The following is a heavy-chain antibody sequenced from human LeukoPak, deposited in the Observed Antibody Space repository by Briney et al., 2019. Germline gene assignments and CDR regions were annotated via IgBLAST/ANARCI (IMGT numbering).Heavy chain of an antibody. V-gene: IGHV1-2*02. CDR3: AREGGITGSNWFDP. CDR2: INPNSGGT. CDR1: GYTFTGYY. D-gene: IGHD1-20*01. Sequence: ASVKVSCKASGYTFTGYYMHWVRQAPGQGLEWMGWINPNSGGTNCAQKFQGRVTMTRDTSISTAYMELSRLRSDDTAVYYCAREGGITGSNWFDPWGQGTLVTVSS. J-gene: IGHJ5*02.